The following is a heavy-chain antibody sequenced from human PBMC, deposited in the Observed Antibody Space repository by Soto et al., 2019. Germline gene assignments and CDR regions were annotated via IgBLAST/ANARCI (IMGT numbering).Heavy chain of an antibody. D-gene: IGHD1-7*01. CDR1: GFTFSSYA. J-gene: IGHJ4*02. Sequence: EVQLLESGGGLVQRGGSLRLSCAASGFTFSSYAMTWVRQAPGKGLEWGSGISGSGGSKYYEDSVKGHFTISRDNSKNMVYLPMNSLRAEDTAVYYCAKEHFNWYSVRFFDYWGQGTLVTVAS. CDR2: ISGSGGSK. CDR3: AKEHFNWYSVRFFDY. V-gene: IGHV3-23*01.